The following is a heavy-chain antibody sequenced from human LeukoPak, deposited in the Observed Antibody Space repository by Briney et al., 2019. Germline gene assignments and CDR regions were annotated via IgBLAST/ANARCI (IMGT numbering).Heavy chain of an antibody. CDR3: ARGPRITIFGVVIPRFDY. J-gene: IGHJ4*02. V-gene: IGHV3-53*01. Sequence: GGSLRLSCAASGFTVSSNYMSWVRLAPGKGLEWVSVIYSGGSTYYADSVKGRFTISRDNSKNTLYLQMNSLRAEDTAVYYCARGPRITIFGVVIPRFDYWGQGTLVTVSS. CDR1: GFTVSSNY. D-gene: IGHD3-3*01. CDR2: IYSGGST.